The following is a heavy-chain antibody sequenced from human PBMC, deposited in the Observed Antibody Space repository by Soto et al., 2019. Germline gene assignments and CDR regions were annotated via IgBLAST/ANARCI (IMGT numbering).Heavy chain of an antibody. D-gene: IGHD2-15*01. CDR1: GFTFSSCA. CDR2: VSIGGST. J-gene: IGHJ4*02. Sequence: GGSLRLSXAASGFTFSSCAMGWVRQGPGKGLEWVAVVSIGGSTHYADSVRGRFTISRDNSKNTLSLQMNSLTAEDTAVYFCAKRRGAGGHFDYWGQGALVTVSS. CDR3: AKRRGAGGHFDY. V-gene: IGHV3-23*01.